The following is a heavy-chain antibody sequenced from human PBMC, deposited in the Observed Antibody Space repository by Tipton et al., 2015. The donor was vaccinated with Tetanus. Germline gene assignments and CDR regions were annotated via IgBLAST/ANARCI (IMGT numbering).Heavy chain of an antibody. CDR1: GFTFRSYW. J-gene: IGHJ4*02. CDR2: INQDGSEK. V-gene: IGHV3-7*01. CDR3: ASQGHYADGWFGSFGH. D-gene: IGHD3-10*01. Sequence: TLRLSCAASGFTFRSYWESWVRQAPGKGLEWVVNINQDGSEKNYVDSVRGRFTVSRDNAKNSVFLQLNSLRAEATAVYYCASQGHYADGWFGSFGHWGEGTLFTVSS.